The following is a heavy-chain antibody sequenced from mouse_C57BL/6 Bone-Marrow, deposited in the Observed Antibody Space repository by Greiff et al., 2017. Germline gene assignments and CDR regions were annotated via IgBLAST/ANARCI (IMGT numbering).Heavy chain of an antibody. V-gene: IGHV1-81*01. CDR1: GYTFTSYG. D-gene: IGHD4-1*01. CDR2: IYPRSGTT. Sequence: VQLQESGAELARPGASVKLSCKASGYTFTSYGISWVKQRTGQGLEWIGEIYPRSGTTYYNEKFKGKATLTADKSASTAYMERRRLTSEDSAVYFCARDGTRAWFAYWGQGTLVTVSA. CDR3: ARDGTRAWFAY. J-gene: IGHJ3*01.